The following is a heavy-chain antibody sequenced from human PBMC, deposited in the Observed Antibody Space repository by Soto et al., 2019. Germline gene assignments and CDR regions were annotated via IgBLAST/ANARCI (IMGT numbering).Heavy chain of an antibody. CDR3: AREDRDRETGLVPAAIDGMDV. J-gene: IGHJ6*02. D-gene: IGHD2-2*01. V-gene: IGHV1-69*08. CDR1: GGTFSRYS. Sequence: QVQLVQSGAEVKKPGSSVKVSCKASGGTFSRYSITWVRQAPGHGLEWIGRIIPIFGIASYAQKFQGRVTITADASTGTAYRELSSLRSDDTAVYYCAREDRDRETGLVPAAIDGMDVWGQGTTVTVSS. CDR2: IIPIFGIA.